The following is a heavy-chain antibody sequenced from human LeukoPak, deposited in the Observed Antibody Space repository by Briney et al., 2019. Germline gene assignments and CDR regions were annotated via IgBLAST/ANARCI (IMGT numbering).Heavy chain of an antibody. D-gene: IGHD3-10*01. CDR1: GYTFTSYG. CDR2: ISAYNGNT. J-gene: IGHJ3*02. CDR3: ARFLGVWFGESDGFDI. Sequence: ASVKVSCKASGYTFTSYGISWVRQAPGQGLEWMGWISAYNGNTNYAQKLQGRVTMTTDTSTSTAYMELRSLRSEDTAVYYCARFLGVWFGESDGFDIWGQGTMLTVSS. V-gene: IGHV1-18*01.